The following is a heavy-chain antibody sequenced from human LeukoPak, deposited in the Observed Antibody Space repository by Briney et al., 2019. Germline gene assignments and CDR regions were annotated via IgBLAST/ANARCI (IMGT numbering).Heavy chain of an antibody. Sequence: GGSLRLSCAASGFTVSSNYMSWVRQAPGKGLEWVSVIYTGGYTYYADSVKGRFTISRDNSKNTVFLQMNSLRAEDMTLYYCARGPAISYYSMDVWGKGTTVTVSS. CDR1: GFTVSSNY. J-gene: IGHJ6*03. CDR2: IYTGGYT. D-gene: IGHD2-2*01. CDR3: ARGPAISYYSMDV. V-gene: IGHV3-53*01.